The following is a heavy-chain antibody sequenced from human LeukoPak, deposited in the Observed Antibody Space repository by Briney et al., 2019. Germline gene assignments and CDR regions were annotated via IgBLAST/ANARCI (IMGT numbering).Heavy chain of an antibody. Sequence: PGGSLRLSCAASGFTFSSYSMNWVRQAPGKGLEWVSYISSSSSTIYYADSVKGRFTISRDNSQSTLFLQMNSLRPEDTAVYYCARDFPYYYDTSGYYSDYWGQGTLVTVSS. D-gene: IGHD3-22*01. V-gene: IGHV3-48*01. CDR1: GFTFSSYS. CDR3: ARDFPYYYDTSGYYSDY. CDR2: ISSSSSTI. J-gene: IGHJ4*02.